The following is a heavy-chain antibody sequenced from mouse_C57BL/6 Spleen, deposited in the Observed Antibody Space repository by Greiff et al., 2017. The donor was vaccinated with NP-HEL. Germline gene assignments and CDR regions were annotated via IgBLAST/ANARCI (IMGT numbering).Heavy chain of an antibody. CDR1: GYTFTDYN. CDR2: INPNNGGT. CDR3: ARWGDDYDWFAY. D-gene: IGHD2-4*01. Sequence: VQLQQSGPELVKPGASVKMSRKASGYTFTDYNMHWVKQSHGKSLEWIGYINPNNGGTSYNQKFKGKATLTVNKSSSTAYMELRSLTSEDSAVYYCARWGDDYDWFAYWGQGTLVTVSA. J-gene: IGHJ3*01. V-gene: IGHV1-22*01.